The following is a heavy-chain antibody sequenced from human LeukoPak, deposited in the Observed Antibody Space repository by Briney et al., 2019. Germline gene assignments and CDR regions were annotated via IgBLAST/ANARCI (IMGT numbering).Heavy chain of an antibody. CDR1: GGSFSGYY. CDR2: INHSGST. J-gene: IGHJ5*02. D-gene: IGHD3-3*01. CDR3: ARDGYYDFWSGYNWFDP. V-gene: IGHV4-34*01. Sequence: SETLSLTCAVYGGSFSGYYWSWIRQPPGKGLEWIGEINHSGSTNYNPSLKSRVTMSVDTSKNQFSLKLSSVTAADTAVYYCARDGYYDFWSGYNWFDPWGQGTLVTVSS.